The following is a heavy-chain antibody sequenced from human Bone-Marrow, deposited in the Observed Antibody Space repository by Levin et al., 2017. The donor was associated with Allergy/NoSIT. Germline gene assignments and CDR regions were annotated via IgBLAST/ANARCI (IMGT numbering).Heavy chain of an antibody. Sequence: AASVKVSCKASGYTFTGYYMHWVRQAPGQGLEWMGWINPNSGGTNYAQKFQGRVTMTRDTSISTAYMEPSRLRSDDTAVYYCATIKQQYSSSWYDAYFDYWGQGTLVTVSS. V-gene: IGHV1-2*02. CDR2: INPNSGGT. CDR1: GYTFTGYY. CDR3: ATIKQQYSSSWYDAYFDY. D-gene: IGHD6-13*01. J-gene: IGHJ4*02.